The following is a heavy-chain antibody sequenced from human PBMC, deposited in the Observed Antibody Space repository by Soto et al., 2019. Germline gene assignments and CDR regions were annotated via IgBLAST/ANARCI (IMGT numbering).Heavy chain of an antibody. CDR1: GFSFISNG. D-gene: IGHD1-26*01. CDR2: ISAYNGNT. V-gene: IGHV1-18*04. J-gene: IGHJ4*02. Sequence: QAQLVQSGDEVRKPGASVKVSCEASGFSFISNGFSWVRQAPGQGLEWMGWISAYNGNTNYAQKFQGRVAMTTATSKSTAYVELRSLRSDDTAVYFCARGEPIVGAASTFDYWGQGTLVTVSS. CDR3: ARGEPIVGAASTFDY.